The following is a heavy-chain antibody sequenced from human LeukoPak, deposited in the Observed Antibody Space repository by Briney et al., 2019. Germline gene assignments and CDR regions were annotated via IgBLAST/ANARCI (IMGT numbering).Heavy chain of an antibody. D-gene: IGHD1-26*01. CDR3: ARISGSYYAEPRAPTPPGPNFDY. CDR1: GFTVSSNY. J-gene: IGHJ4*02. CDR2: ISYDGSNK. Sequence: GGSLRLSCAASGFTVSSNYMSWVRQAPGKGLEWVAVISYDGSNKYYADSVKGRFTVSRDNSKNTLYLQMNSLRAEDTAVYYCARISGSYYAEPRAPTPPGPNFDYWGQETLVTVSS. V-gene: IGHV3-30-3*01.